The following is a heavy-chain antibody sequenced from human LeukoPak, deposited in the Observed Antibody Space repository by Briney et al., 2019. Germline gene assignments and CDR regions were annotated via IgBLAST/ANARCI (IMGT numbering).Heavy chain of an antibody. CDR3: AKVLSYYYDSSGYYAFDY. J-gene: IGHJ4*02. CDR2: ISWNSGSI. CDR1: GFTFDDYA. D-gene: IGHD3-22*01. V-gene: IGHV3-9*01. Sequence: GRSLRLSCAASGFTFDDYAMHWVRQAPGKGLEWVSGISWNSGSIGYADSVKGRFTISRDNAKNSLYLQMNSLRAEDTALYYCAKVLSYYYDSSGYYAFDYWGQGTLVTVSS.